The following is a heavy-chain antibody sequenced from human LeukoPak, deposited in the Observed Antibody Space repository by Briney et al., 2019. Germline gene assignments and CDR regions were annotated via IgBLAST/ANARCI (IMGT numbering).Heavy chain of an antibody. CDR2: IYYSGST. V-gene: IGHV4-59*01. CDR1: GGSISSSY. J-gene: IGHJ5*02. Sequence: SETLSLTCSVSGGSISSSYWSWIRQPPGKGLEWIGYIYYSGSTNYNPSLRSRVTISVDTSKNQFSLKLSSVTAADTAVYYCARDNPFEDWFDPWGQGTPVTVSS. CDR3: ARDNPFEDWFDP. D-gene: IGHD3-9*01.